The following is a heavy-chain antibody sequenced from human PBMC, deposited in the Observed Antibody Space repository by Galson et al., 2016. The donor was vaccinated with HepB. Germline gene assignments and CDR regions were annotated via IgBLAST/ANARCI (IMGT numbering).Heavy chain of an antibody. CDR2: TDCRSDCSH. Sequence: CAISGDSVSTNSAAWHWISQSPSGGLEWLGRTDCRSDCSHDYAISLKSRLTVNVDPSKNQLSLHLDSVTPDDMAIYYCARGPLPYHYSGMDVWGQGTTVSVSS. J-gene: IGHJ6*02. CDR1: GDSVSTNSAA. CDR3: ARGPLPYHYSGMDV. V-gene: IGHV6-1*01.